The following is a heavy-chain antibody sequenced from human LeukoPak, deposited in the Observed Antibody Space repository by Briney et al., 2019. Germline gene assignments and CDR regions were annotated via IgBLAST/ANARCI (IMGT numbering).Heavy chain of an antibody. Sequence: PSETLSLTCTVSGGSISTYFWSWIRQPPGKGLEWIGEINHSGSTNYNPSLKSRVTISVDTSKNQFSLKLSSVTAADTAVYYCARGRRAAAFPPYYFDYWDQGTLVTVSS. CDR2: INHSGST. CDR3: ARGRRAAAFPPYYFDY. J-gene: IGHJ4*02. V-gene: IGHV4-34*01. CDR1: GGSISTYF. D-gene: IGHD6-13*01.